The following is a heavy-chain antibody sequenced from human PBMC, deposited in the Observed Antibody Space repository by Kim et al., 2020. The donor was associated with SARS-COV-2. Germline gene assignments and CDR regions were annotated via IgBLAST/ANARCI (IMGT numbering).Heavy chain of an antibody. V-gene: IGHV3-48*02. CDR2: ISSSSSTI. CDR1: GFTFSSYS. Sequence: GGSLRLSCAASGFTFSSYSMNWVRQAPGKGLEWVSYISSSSSTIYYADSVKGRFTISRDNAKNSLYLQMNSLRDEDTAVYYCARGGGGSGSYSPDFDYWGQGTLVTVSS. J-gene: IGHJ4*02. D-gene: IGHD3-10*01. CDR3: ARGGGGSGSYSPDFDY.